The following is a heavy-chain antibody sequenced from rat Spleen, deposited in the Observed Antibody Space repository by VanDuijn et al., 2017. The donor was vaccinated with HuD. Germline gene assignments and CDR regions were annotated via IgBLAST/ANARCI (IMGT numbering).Heavy chain of an antibody. V-gene: IGHV5-7*01. CDR3: ATSGSYFDY. Sequence: EVQLVESDGGLVQPGRSLKLSCAASGFTFSDYNMAWVRQAPKKGLEWVATISYGVSSTYYRDSVKGRFTISRENAKSILYVQMDSLRPEDTATYYCATSGSYFDYWGQGVMVTVSS. J-gene: IGHJ2*01. D-gene: IGHD5-1*01. CDR2: ISYGVSST. CDR1: GFTFSDYN.